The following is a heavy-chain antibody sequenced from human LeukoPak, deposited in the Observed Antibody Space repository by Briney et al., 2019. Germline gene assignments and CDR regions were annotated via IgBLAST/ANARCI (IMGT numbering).Heavy chain of an antibody. CDR1: GGSISYYY. CDR3: TSHESYGDANWFDP. J-gene: IGHJ5*02. V-gene: IGHV4-59*08. CDR2: IYYKGST. D-gene: IGHD4/OR15-4a*01. Sequence: PSETLSLICTVSGGSISYYYWSWIRQPPGKGLEWIGHIYYKGSTNYNPSLKSRATISVDTSKNQFSLKLSSVTAADTAVYYRTSHESYGDANWFDPWGQGILVTVSS.